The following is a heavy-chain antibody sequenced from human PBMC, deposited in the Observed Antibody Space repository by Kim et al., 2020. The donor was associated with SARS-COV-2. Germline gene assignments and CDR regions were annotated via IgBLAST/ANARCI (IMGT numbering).Heavy chain of an antibody. Sequence: SETLSLTCAVYGGSFSGYYWSWIRQPPGKGLEWIGEINHSGSTNYNPSLKSRVTISVDTSKNQFSLKLSSVTAADTAVYYCARDKDIVVVPAAANFDYWGQGTLVTVSS. D-gene: IGHD2-2*01. V-gene: IGHV4-34*01. CDR1: GGSFSGYY. CDR3: ARDKDIVVVPAAANFDY. J-gene: IGHJ4*02. CDR2: INHSGST.